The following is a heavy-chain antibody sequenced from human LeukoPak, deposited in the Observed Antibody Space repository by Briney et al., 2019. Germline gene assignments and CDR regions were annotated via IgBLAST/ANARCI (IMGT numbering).Heavy chain of an antibody. CDR2: IHYSGAT. CDR3: ARGNILTGYCFDF. CDR1: GGSTTGYY. D-gene: IGHD3-9*01. J-gene: IGHJ4*02. Sequence: SETLSLTCAVYGGSTTGYYWSWIRQTPGRGLEWVGEIHYSGATSYNPSLKSRATISTDTSKNQFSLRLSSVTAADTAVYYCARGNILTGYCFDFWGQGALVTVSS. V-gene: IGHV4-34*01.